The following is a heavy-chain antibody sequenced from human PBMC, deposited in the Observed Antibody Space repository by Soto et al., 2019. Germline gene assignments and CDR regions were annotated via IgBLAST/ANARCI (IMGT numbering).Heavy chain of an antibody. Sequence: QVQLVQSGAEEKKPGASVKVSCKASGYTFTSYAMHWVRQAPGQRLEWMGWINAGNGNTKYSQKFQGRVTITRDTXASTAYMELXXLRSEDTAVYYCARAWVVVTAPDYWGQGTLVTVSS. CDR1: GYTFTSYA. CDR2: INAGNGNT. D-gene: IGHD2-21*02. V-gene: IGHV1-3*05. J-gene: IGHJ4*02. CDR3: ARAWVVVTAPDY.